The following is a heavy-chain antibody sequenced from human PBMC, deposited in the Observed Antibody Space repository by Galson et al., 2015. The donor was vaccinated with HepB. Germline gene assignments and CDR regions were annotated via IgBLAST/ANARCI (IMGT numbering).Heavy chain of an antibody. V-gene: IGHV1-2*02. CDR2: INPNSGGT. J-gene: IGHJ4*02. CDR3: ASLSSGWYGGFDY. CDR1: GYTFTGYY. D-gene: IGHD6-19*01. Sequence: SVKVSCKASGYTFTGYYMHWVRQAPGQGLEWMGWINPNSGGTNYAQKFQGRVTMTRDTSISTAYMELSRLRSDDTAVYYCASLSSGWYGGFDYWGQGTRVTVSS.